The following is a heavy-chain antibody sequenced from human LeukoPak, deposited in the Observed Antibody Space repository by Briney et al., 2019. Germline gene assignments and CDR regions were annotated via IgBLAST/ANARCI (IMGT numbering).Heavy chain of an antibody. D-gene: IGHD1-1*01. V-gene: IGHV3-48*02. J-gene: IGHJ4*02. CDR2: ISTGGSNI. Sequence: GGSLRLSCAASGFTFSNYNMNWVRQAPGKGLEWVSYISTGGSNIYYADSVKGRFTISSDNAKNSLYLQMNRLRDDDTAVYYCARDIRATGHGNFDYWGQGTLVTVSS. CDR3: ARDIRATGHGNFDY. CDR1: GFTFSNYN.